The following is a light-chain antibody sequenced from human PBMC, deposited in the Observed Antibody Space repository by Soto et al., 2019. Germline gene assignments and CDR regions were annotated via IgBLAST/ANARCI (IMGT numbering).Light chain of an antibody. Sequence: EIVLPQSPGTLSLSPGERATLSCRTSQSVSNKYLAWYQQKPGQAPRLLIYGASNRATGIPDRFSGSGSGTDFTLTISRLEPEDVAVYYCQQYGSSGTFGQGTKVDIK. CDR2: GAS. CDR3: QQYGSSGT. CDR1: QSVSNKY. V-gene: IGKV3-20*01. J-gene: IGKJ1*01.